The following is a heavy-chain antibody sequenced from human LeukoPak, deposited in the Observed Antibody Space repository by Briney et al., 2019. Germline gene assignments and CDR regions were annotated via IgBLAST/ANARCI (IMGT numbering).Heavy chain of an antibody. V-gene: IGHV2-5*02. CDR3: AHRLLSSRHYYDSSGFDY. D-gene: IGHD3-22*01. CDR2: IYWDDDE. Sequence: SGPTLVKPTQTLTLTCTFSGFSLSTSGVGVGWIRQPPGKALERLALIYWDDDERYSPFLKSRLTITKDTSKNQVVLTMSNVDPVDTATYYCAHRLLSSRHYYDSSGFDYWGQGTLVTVSS. CDR1: GFSLSTSGVG. J-gene: IGHJ4*02.